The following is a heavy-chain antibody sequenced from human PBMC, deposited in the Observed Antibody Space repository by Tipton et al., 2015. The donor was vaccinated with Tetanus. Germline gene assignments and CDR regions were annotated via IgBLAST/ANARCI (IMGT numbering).Heavy chain of an antibody. Sequence: SLRLSCAASGFTFVSHTMHWVRQAPGKGLEWVSTISGSGDYTYYADSVKGQFTISRDNSKNTLSLQMNSLRADDTAVYYCAKGGGHSGSWSDYLDSWGQGTLVTVSS. CDR2: ISGSGDYT. CDR1: GFTFVSHT. D-gene: IGHD6-13*01. V-gene: IGHV3-23*01. CDR3: AKGGGHSGSWSDYLDS. J-gene: IGHJ4*02.